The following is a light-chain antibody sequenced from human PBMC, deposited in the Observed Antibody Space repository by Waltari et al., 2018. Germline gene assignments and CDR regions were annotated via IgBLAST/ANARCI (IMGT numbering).Light chain of an antibody. Sequence: QSALTQPASVSGSPGQSITISCTGTSSDVGRYHPVSWYQLHPGQAPKLIIYEGSERPSGVSHRFSGSKSGNTASLTISGLQAEDEADYSCSSYATTSTWVFGGGTKLTVL. CDR2: EGS. V-gene: IGLV2-23*01. CDR3: SSYATTSTWV. J-gene: IGLJ3*02. CDR1: SSDVGRYHP.